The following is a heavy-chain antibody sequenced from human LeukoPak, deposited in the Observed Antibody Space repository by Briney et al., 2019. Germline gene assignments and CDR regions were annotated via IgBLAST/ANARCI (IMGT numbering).Heavy chain of an antibody. CDR3: ARSLLWFGELSSNWFDP. Sequence: SETLSLTCTVSGGSISSYYWSWIRQPPGKGLEWIGYIYYSGSTNYNPSLKSRVTISVDTSKNQFTLKLSSVTAADTAVYYCARSLLWFGELSSNWFDPWGQGTLVTVSS. CDR1: GGSISSYY. V-gene: IGHV4-59*01. D-gene: IGHD3-10*01. J-gene: IGHJ5*02. CDR2: IYYSGST.